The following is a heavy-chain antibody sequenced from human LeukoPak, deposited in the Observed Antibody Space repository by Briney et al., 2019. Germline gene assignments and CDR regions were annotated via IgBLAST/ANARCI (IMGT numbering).Heavy chain of an antibody. J-gene: IGHJ6*03. CDR2: ISSNGGST. Sequence: PGGSLRLSRAASGFTFSSYAMHWVRQAPGKGLEYVSAISSNGGSTYYANSVKGRFTISRDNSKNTLYLQMGSLRAEDMAVYYCARNSGSYSGGYMDVWGKGTTVTVSS. CDR1: GFTFSSYA. V-gene: IGHV3-64*01. D-gene: IGHD1-26*01. CDR3: ARNSGSYSGGYMDV.